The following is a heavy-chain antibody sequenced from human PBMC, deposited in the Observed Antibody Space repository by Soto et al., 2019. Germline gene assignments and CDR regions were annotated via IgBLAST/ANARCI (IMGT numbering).Heavy chain of an antibody. J-gene: IGHJ1*01. CDR3: ARDRYGDYVGYFQH. CDR1: GFTFSSYA. V-gene: IGHV3-30-3*01. CDR2: ISYDGSNK. Sequence: QVQLVESGGGVVQPGRSLRLSCAASGFTFSSYAMHWVRQAPGKGLEWVAVISYDGSNKYYADSGKGRFTISRDNSKNTLYLQMNSLRAEDTAVYYCARDRYGDYVGYFQHWGQGTLVTVSS. D-gene: IGHD4-17*01.